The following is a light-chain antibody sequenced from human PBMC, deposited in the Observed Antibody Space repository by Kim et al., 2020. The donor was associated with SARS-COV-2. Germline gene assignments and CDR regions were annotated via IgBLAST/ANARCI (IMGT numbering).Light chain of an antibody. CDR3: LQHNAYPWT. Sequence: ASVGDSVTITCRASQGISDYLAWFQQKPGKVPKRLIYDASTLQSGVPSRFSGSGSGTEFTLTISSLQPEDFATYYCLQHNAYPWTFGQGTKVDIK. J-gene: IGKJ1*01. V-gene: IGKV1-17*03. CDR1: QGISDY. CDR2: DAS.